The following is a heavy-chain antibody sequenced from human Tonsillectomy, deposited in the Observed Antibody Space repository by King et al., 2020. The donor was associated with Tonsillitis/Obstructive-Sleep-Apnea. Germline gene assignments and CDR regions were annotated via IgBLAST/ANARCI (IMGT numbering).Heavy chain of an antibody. D-gene: IGHD3-3*01. CDR1: GYSFTNYW. CDR2: IDPSDSYT. Sequence: VKLVESGAEVKKPGESLRISCKGSGYSFTNYWIGWVRQMPGKGLEWMGRIDPSDSYTNYSPSFQGHVTISADKSVSTAYLQWSSLKASDTAMYYCARHGPDYYDSSYNMAVWGHGTTVTVSS. CDR3: ARHGPDYYDSSYNMAV. J-gene: IGHJ6*02. V-gene: IGHV5-10-1*03.